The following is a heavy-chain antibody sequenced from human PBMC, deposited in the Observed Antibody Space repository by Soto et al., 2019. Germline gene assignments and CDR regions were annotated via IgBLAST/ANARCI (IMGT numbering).Heavy chain of an antibody. CDR3: AGGLIYCSSCYPFDY. CDR2: MNPNSGNT. D-gene: IGHD6-13*01. J-gene: IGHJ4*02. Sequence: ATLKVSCKASGYTFTSYDINWVRQASGQPREWMGGMNPNSGNTGDVQKFQGRVTMTRNTSISHADMELSSLRTEDTAVYYCAGGLIYCSSCYPFDYWGQGTLVTVSS. CDR1: GYTFTSYD. V-gene: IGHV1-8*01.